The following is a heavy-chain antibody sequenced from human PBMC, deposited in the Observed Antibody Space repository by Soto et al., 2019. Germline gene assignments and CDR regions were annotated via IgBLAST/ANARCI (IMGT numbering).Heavy chain of an antibody. CDR2: VSHDGSLY. V-gene: IGHV3-30*18. D-gene: IGHD2-8*02. CDR1: GGTCSSCA. CDR3: VKDRSDTWSFDY. Sequence: PGGSLRVSCAASGGTCSSCAVRRVRQVPGKGLEWLAVVSHDGSLYPYADSVKGRFSISRDNSRKTLYLQMNSLRPEDTAVYYCVKDRSDTWSFDYWGQGTLVTVSS. J-gene: IGHJ4*02.